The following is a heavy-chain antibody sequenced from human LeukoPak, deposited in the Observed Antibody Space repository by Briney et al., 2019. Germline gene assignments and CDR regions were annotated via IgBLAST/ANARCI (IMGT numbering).Heavy chain of an antibody. Sequence: PGGSLRLSCAASGFTFSSYTMTWVRQAPGKGLEWVSYISNSSSTIYYADSVKGRFTISRDKAKNSLHLQMNSLRAEDTAVYYCARVGVTRLRYYFDYWGQGTLVTVSS. CDR3: ARVGVTRLRYYFDY. V-gene: IGHV3-48*01. J-gene: IGHJ4*02. D-gene: IGHD3-16*01. CDR1: GFTFSSYT. CDR2: ISNSSSTI.